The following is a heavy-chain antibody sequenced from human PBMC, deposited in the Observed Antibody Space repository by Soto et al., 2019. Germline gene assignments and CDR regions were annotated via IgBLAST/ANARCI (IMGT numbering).Heavy chain of an antibody. D-gene: IGHD2-21*02. CDR2: ISSSSDNI. J-gene: IGHJ6*02. CDR3: AKDRGVVTAIRYYGMDV. V-gene: IGHV3-48*01. Sequence: GGSLRLSCVASGFRFSDHSMTWVRQSPGKGLQWIAYISSSSDNIYYADSVKGRFTISRDNSKNTLYLQMNSLRAEDTAVYYCAKDRGVVTAIRYYGMDVWGQGTTVTVSS. CDR1: GFRFSDHS.